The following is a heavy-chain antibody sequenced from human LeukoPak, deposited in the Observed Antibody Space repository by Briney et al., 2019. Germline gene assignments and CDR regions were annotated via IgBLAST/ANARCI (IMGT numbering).Heavy chain of an antibody. CDR2: INHSGST. CDR3: ARRTAIVVVPAAIDY. J-gene: IGHJ4*02. V-gene: IGHV4-4*02. CDR1: GGSLSSSNW. D-gene: IGHD2-2*02. Sequence: PSETLSLTCAVSGGSLSSSNWWSWVRQPPGKGLEWIGEINHSGSTNYNPSLKSRVTISVDTSKNQFPLKLSSVTAADTAVYYCARRTAIVVVPAAIDYWGQGTLVTVSS.